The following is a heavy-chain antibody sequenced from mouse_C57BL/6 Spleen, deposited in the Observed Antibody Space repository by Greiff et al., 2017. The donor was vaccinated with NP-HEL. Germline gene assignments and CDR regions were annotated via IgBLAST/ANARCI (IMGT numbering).Heavy chain of an antibody. Sequence: QVQLQQPGAELVMPGASVKLSCKASGYTFTSYWTHWVKQRPGQGLERIGETEPSDSYTNYNQKFKGKSTLTVDKSSSTAYMQLRSLTSEASSVYYCARGFPLFAYWGQGTLVTVSA. CDR3: ARGFPLFAY. J-gene: IGHJ3*01. CDR2: TEPSDSYT. V-gene: IGHV1-69*01. CDR1: GYTFTSYW.